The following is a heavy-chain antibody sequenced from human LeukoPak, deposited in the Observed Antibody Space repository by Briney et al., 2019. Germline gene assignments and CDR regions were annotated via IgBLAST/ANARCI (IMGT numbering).Heavy chain of an antibody. V-gene: IGHV3-49*04. CDR1: GFTFGDYA. J-gene: IGHJ4*02. Sequence: GRSLRLSCTASGFTFGDYAMSWVRQAPGKGLEWVGFIRSKAYGGTTEYAASVKGRFTISRDDSKSIAYLQMNSLKTEDTAVYYCTRGFGYGDYGPGYFDYWGQGTLVTVSS. D-gene: IGHD4-17*01. CDR3: TRGFGYGDYGPGYFDY. CDR2: IRSKAYGGTT.